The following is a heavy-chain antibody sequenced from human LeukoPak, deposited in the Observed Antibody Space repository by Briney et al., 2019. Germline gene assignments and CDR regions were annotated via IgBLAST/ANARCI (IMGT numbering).Heavy chain of an antibody. Sequence: SETLSLTCTVSGGSISSYYWSWIRQPPGKGLEWIGYIYYSGSTNYNPSLKSRATISVDTSKNQFSLKLSSVTAADTAVYYCARAGKLEHFDYWGQGTLVTVSS. CDR3: ARAGKLEHFDY. CDR2: IYYSGST. D-gene: IGHD1-1*01. V-gene: IGHV4-59*01. CDR1: GGSISSYY. J-gene: IGHJ4*02.